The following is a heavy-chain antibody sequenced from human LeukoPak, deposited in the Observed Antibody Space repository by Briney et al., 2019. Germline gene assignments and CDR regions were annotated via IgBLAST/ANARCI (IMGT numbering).Heavy chain of an antibody. CDR2: INSDGSSI. CDR1: GFIFSSHW. V-gene: IGHV3-74*01. J-gene: IGHJ5*02. D-gene: IGHD3-16*01. Sequence: GGSLRLSCAASGFIFSSHWMYWVRQIPGKGLMGVSRINSDGSSIHNADSVKGRFTISRDNSKNTLYLQMNSLRAEDTAVYYCAKDRRLRLGEFLGRKETNWFDPWGQGTLVTVSS. CDR3: AKDRRLRLGEFLGRKETNWFDP.